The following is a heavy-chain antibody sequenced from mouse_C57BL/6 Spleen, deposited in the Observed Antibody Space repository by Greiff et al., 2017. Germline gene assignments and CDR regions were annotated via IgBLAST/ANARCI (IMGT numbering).Heavy chain of an antibody. Sequence: VQLQQPGAELVRPGSSVKLSCKASGYTFTSYWMDWVKQRPGQGLEWIGNIYPSDGETHYNQKFTDKATLTVDKSSSTAYMQLSSLTYEDAAVYCGARKGGSCFYAMDDWGQGTSGTVSS. J-gene: IGHJ4*01. V-gene: IGHV1-61*01. CDR3: ARKGGSCFYAMDD. D-gene: IGHD1-1*02. CDR2: IYPSDGET. CDR1: GYTFTSYW.